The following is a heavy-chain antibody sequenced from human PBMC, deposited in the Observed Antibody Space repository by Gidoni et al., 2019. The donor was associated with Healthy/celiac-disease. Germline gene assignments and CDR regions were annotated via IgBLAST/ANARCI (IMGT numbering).Heavy chain of an antibody. CDR1: GYTFTIYG. J-gene: IGHJ5*02. CDR2: VSAYNDNT. Sequence: QVKLVQSGAEVKKPGGARKVCCTASGYTFTIYGISWVCQAPGPGLEWMGWVSAYNDNTNPAQQLQGRDTMPTDPSTRTAYMELRSLIADDTAVYYCARVRPWRGWQGDHWGQGTLVTVSS. D-gene: IGHD6-19*01. V-gene: IGHV1-18*01. CDR3: ARVRPWRGWQGDH.